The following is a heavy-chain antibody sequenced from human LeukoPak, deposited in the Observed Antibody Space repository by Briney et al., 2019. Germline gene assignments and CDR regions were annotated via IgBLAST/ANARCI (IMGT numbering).Heavy chain of an antibody. Sequence: SETLSLTCTVSGGSISSGSYYWSWIRQPAGTGLEWIGRIYTSGSTNYNPSPKSRVTISVDTSKNQFSLKLSSVTAADTAVYYCARDGGIAVAGTPHWGQGTLVTVSS. CDR1: GGSISSGSYY. V-gene: IGHV4-61*02. CDR2: IYTSGST. CDR3: ARDGGIAVAGTPH. J-gene: IGHJ4*02. D-gene: IGHD6-19*01.